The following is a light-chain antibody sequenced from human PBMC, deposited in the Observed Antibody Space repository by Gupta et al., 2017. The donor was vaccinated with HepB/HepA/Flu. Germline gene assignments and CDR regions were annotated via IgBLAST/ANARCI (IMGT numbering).Light chain of an antibody. CDR3: QQDDNSPIT. Sequence: DIVLTQSPDSLAVSLGERATINCKTSQSVLRSSNDKNYLSWFQQKPGQPPKLLIYWASTRESGIPDRFSGSGSGTDFTLTVNNLQTEDVAVYYCQQDDNSPITFGGGTKVEIK. CDR1: QSVLRSSNDKNY. J-gene: IGKJ4*01. V-gene: IGKV4-1*01. CDR2: WAS.